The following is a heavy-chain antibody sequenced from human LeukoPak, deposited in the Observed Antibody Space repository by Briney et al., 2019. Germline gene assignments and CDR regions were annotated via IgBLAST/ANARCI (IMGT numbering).Heavy chain of an antibody. V-gene: IGHV4-59*01. J-gene: IGHJ4*02. CDR2: IYFTGTT. CDR3: ARGEQFASGSYHY. D-gene: IGHD3-10*01. CDR1: GGSISNYF. Sequence: SETLSLTCTISGGSISNYFWSWVRQPPGKGLEWIGYIYFTGTTNYNPSLKSRGTISVDMSKNQLSLKLSSVTAADTALYYCARGEQFASGSYHYWGQGTLVIVAS.